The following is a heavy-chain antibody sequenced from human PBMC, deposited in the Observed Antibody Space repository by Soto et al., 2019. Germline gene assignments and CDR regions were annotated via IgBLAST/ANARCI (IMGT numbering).Heavy chain of an antibody. D-gene: IGHD6-13*01. J-gene: IGHJ4*02. CDR2: ITIYNGNT. CDR3: ERIAADRTGWSFAH. CDR1: GYVFTSYG. Sequence: QVQLVQSGAAVTESGASVTVSCKASGYVFTSYGISWVRQAPGQGLEWMGWITIYNGNTNYAQKFQDRVAMTTDTSATTAYMELTNLTSDATAVYYCERIAADRTGWSFAHWGQGTLVTVSS. V-gene: IGHV1-18*04.